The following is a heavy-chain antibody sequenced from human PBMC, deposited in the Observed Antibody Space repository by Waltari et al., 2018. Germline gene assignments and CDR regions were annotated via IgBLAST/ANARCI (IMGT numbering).Heavy chain of an antibody. V-gene: IGHV3-15*04. CDR1: GFTFTDAW. J-gene: IGHJ4*02. CDR3: ASYSPWNDH. Sequence: EVQLVESGGGFVKPGGSRRLSCVAYGFTFTDAWMSWVRQAPGKGLECVGRIESNTEGGTVEYAAPAKDRFTISRDYSKTTLYLQMNSLQSEDTAVYYCASYSPWNDHWGQGTLVTVSS. D-gene: IGHD1-1*01. CDR2: IESNTEGGTV.